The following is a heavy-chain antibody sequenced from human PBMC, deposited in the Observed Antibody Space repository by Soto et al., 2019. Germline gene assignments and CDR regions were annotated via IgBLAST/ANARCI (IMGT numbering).Heavy chain of an antibody. CDR2: INPSGGST. CDR1: GYTFTSYY. CDR3: ARVDAGWLQLGYYYGMDV. D-gene: IGHD5-12*01. J-gene: IGHJ6*02. V-gene: IGHV1-46*01. Sequence: QVQLVQSGAEVKKPGASVKVSCKASGYTFTSYYMHWVRKAPGQGLEWMGIINPSGGSTSYAQKFQGRVTMTRDTSTSTVYMELSSLRSEDTAVYYCARVDAGWLQLGYYYGMDVWGQGTTVTVSS.